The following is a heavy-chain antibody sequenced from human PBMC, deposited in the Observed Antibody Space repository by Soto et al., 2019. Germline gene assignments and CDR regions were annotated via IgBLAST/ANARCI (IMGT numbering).Heavy chain of an antibody. CDR3: ARHALYSDISTAGWEGMAV. CDR2: MNPNSGNT. D-gene: IGHD3-9*01. CDR1: GYTFTSYD. Sequence: ASVKVSCKASGYTFTSYDINWVRQATGQGLEWMGWMNPNSGNTGYAQKFQGRVTMTRNTSISTAYMELSSLRSEDTAVYYCARHALYSDISTAGWEGMAVWGQGTTVTVPS. V-gene: IGHV1-8*01. J-gene: IGHJ6*02.